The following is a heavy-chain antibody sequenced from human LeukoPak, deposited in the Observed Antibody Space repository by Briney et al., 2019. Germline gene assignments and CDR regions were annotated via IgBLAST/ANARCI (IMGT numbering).Heavy chain of an antibody. CDR1: GYTFTSHG. J-gene: IGHJ6*02. CDR3: ARPDDYGDYGDYYYGMDV. CDR2: ISIYSGNT. Sequence: ASVKVSCKASGYTFTSHGLSWARQAPGQGLEWMGWISIYSGNTNYAQKFQDRISMTTDTSTSTAYMELRSLRSDDTAVYYCARPDDYGDYGDYYYGMDVWGQGTTVTVSS. D-gene: IGHD4-17*01. V-gene: IGHV1-18*01.